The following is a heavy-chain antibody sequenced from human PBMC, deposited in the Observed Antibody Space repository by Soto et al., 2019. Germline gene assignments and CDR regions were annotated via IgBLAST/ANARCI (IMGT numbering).Heavy chain of an antibody. D-gene: IGHD1-1*01. V-gene: IGHV1-18*01. Sequence: QVQLVQSGSEMKKPGASVRVSCKASGYGFTSYGINWVRQAPGQGLEWMGWISPYHNKPNIAQSFNGRVTMTTDTATNTAFMELKCLRSDDTAMYFCARDFQTTTTLALDCWGQGTLVTVS. CDR1: GYGFTSYG. CDR2: ISPYHNKP. J-gene: IGHJ4*02. CDR3: ARDFQTTTTLALDC.